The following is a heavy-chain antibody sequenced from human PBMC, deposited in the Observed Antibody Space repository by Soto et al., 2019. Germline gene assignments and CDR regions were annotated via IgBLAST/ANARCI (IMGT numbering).Heavy chain of an antibody. CDR1: GFTFDDYA. J-gene: IGHJ3*02. CDR3: ASLTTGYFDWLPNFDI. D-gene: IGHD3-9*01. Sequence: GGSLRLSCAASGFTFDDYAMHWVRQAPGKGLEWVSGISWNSGSIGYADSVKGRFTISRDNAKNSLYLQMNSLRAEDTALYYCASLTTGYFDWLPNFDIWGQGTMVTVSS. V-gene: IGHV3-9*01. CDR2: ISWNSGSI.